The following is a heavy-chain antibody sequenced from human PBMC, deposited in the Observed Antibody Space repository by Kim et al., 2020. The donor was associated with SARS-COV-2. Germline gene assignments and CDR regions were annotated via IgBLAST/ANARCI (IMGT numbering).Heavy chain of an antibody. D-gene: IGHD3-22*01. CDR1: GYSISSGYY. CDR2: IYHSGST. V-gene: IGHV4-38-2*02. CDR3: ARNSRLLLGDDAFDI. J-gene: IGHJ3*02. Sequence: SETLSLTCTVSGYSISSGYYWGWIRQPPGKGLEWIGSIYHSGSTYYNPSLKSRVTISVDTSKNQFSLKLSSVTAADTAVYYCARNSRLLLGDDAFDIWGQGTMVTVSS.